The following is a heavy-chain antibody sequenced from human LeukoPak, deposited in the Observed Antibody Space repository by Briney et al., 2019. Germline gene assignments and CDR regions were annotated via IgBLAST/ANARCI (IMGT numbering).Heavy chain of an antibody. CDR1: GYTFTSYA. D-gene: IGHD1-1*01. CDR3: ARDAPRDNWNDGGDYLGMDV. CDR2: INIANGKT. J-gene: IGHJ6*02. Sequence: ASVKVSCKASGYTFTSYAIQWVRQAPGQGLEWMGWINIANGKTKYSEKFEGRVSITMNTSASTSFMLLNSLTSEDRALYYCARDAPRDNWNDGGDYLGMDVWGQGTTVTVSS. V-gene: IGHV1-3*04.